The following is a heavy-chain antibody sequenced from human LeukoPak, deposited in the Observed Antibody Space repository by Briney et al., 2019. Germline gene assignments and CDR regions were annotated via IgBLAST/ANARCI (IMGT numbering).Heavy chain of an antibody. J-gene: IGHJ6*03. CDR2: INPSDGAT. CDR1: EYTFTKYS. Sequence: ASVKVSCRASEYTFTKYSIHWVRQAPGQGLEWMGMINPSDGATTYAQRFQGRVTMTRDMSTTTVYMDLRSLRSEDTAVYFCAREQRAGLSGSLGGLFASYYTYYYMDVWGRGTTVTVSS. CDR3: AREQRAGLSGSLGGLFASYYTYYYMDV. V-gene: IGHV1-46*01. D-gene: IGHD1-26*01.